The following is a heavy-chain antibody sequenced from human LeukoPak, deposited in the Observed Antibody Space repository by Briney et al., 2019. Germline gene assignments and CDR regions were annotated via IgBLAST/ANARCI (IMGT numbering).Heavy chain of an antibody. CDR2: ISSSGGTI. CDR3: ARAPYTTVVYWYFDL. CDR1: GFTFSDCE. D-gene: IGHD1-1*01. J-gene: IGHJ2*01. V-gene: IGHV3-48*03. Sequence: GGSLKLSCAASGFTFSDCEMNWVRQAPGKGLEWVSYISSSGGTIYYTDSVKGRFTISRDNTKNSLYLQMNRLRAEDTAVYYCARAPYTTVVYWYFDLWGRGTLVTVSS.